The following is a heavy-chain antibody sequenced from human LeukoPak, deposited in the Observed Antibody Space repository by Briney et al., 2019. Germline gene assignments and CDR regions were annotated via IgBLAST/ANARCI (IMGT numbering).Heavy chain of an antibody. V-gene: IGHV3-30-3*01. CDR2: ISYDGSNK. Sequence: GMSLRLSCAASGFTFGSYAMHWVRQAPGKGLEWVAVISYDGSNKYYADSVKGRFTISRDNSKNTLYLQMNSLRAEDTAVYYCASHTIPDAFDIWGQGTMVTVSS. CDR1: GFTFGSYA. CDR3: ASHTIPDAFDI. J-gene: IGHJ3*02. D-gene: IGHD2-21*01.